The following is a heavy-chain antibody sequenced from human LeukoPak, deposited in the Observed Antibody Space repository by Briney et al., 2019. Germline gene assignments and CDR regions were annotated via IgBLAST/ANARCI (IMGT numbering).Heavy chain of an antibody. J-gene: IGHJ4*02. CDR1: GDSISSGGYY. CDR3: ARVDTASLFDY. CDR2: IYYSGST. D-gene: IGHD5-18*01. Sequence: SQTLSLTCTVSGDSISSGGYYWSWIRQHPGKGLEWIGYIYYSGSTYYTPSLKGRVTISVDTSKNQFSLKLSSVTAADAAVYYCARVDTASLFDYWGQGTLVTVSS. V-gene: IGHV4-31*03.